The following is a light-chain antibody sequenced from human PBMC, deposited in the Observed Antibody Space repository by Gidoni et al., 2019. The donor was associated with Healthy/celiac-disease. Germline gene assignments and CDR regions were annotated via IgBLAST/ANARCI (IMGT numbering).Light chain of an antibody. Sequence: DLQMNQSPSSLSASVGDRVTITCRASQSISSYLNWYQQKPGKAPKLLIYAASSLQSGVPSRFSGSGSGTDFTLTISSLQPEDFATYYCQQSYSTQYTFGQGTKLEIK. CDR3: QQSYSTQYT. J-gene: IGKJ2*01. CDR2: AAS. CDR1: QSISSY. V-gene: IGKV1-39*01.